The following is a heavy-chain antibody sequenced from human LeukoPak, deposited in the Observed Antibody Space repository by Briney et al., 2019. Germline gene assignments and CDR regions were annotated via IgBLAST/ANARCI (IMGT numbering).Heavy chain of an antibody. CDR2: INPSGGST. CDR3: ARAPYYYDSSGYYSDFDY. J-gene: IGHJ4*02. V-gene: IGHV1-46*03. D-gene: IGHD3-22*01. Sequence: ASVKVSCKASGYTFTSYYIHWVRQAPGQGLEWMGIINPSGGSTSYAQKFQGRVTMTRDTSTSTVYMELSSLRSEDTAVYYCARAPYYYDSSGYYSDFDYWGQGTLVSVSS. CDR1: GYTFTSYY.